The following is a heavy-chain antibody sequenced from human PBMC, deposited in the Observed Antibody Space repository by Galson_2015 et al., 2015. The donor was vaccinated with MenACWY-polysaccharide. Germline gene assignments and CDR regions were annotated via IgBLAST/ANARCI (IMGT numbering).Heavy chain of an antibody. D-gene: IGHD2-15*01. CDR1: GITFGRDG. Sequence: LRLSCAASGITFGRDGFHWVRQAPGKGLEWVAVSRSHNSKQFYADSVKGRFTVSRDESSSTLYLQMNSLRPEDTAVYYCARDRPDCSVGTCLPGNYFDYWGQGTLVTVSS. CDR3: ARDRPDCSVGTCLPGNYFDY. CDR2: SRSHNSKQ. V-gene: IGHV3-30-3*01. J-gene: IGHJ4*02.